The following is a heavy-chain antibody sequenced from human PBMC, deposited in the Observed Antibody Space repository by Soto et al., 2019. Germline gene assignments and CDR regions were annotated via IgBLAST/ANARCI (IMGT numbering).Heavy chain of an antibody. D-gene: IGHD6-19*01. CDR2: INHSGST. CDR3: ARGRKKRGIAVAGTGDYFDY. J-gene: IGHJ4*02. CDR1: GGSFSGYY. V-gene: IGHV4-34*01. Sequence: PSETLSLTCAVYGGSFSGYYWSWIRQPPGKGLEWIGEINHSGSTNYNPSLKSRVTISVDTSKNQFSLKLSSVTAADTAVYYCARGRKKRGIAVAGTGDYFDYWGQGTLVTVS.